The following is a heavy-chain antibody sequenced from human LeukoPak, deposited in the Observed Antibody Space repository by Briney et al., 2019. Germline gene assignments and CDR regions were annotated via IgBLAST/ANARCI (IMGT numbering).Heavy chain of an antibody. D-gene: IGHD2-15*01. Sequence: QSGGSLRLSCAASGFTFSSHWMSWVRQAPGKGLEWVANIKQDGSAKYYVDSVKGRFTISRDNAKNSLYLQMGSLRAEDTAVYYCARFSGRNWGQGTLVTVSS. CDR2: IKQDGSAK. J-gene: IGHJ4*02. CDR3: ARFSGRN. CDR1: GFTFSSHW. V-gene: IGHV3-7*01.